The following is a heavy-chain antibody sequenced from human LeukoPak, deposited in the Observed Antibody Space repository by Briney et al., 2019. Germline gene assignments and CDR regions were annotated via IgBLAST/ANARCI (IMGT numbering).Heavy chain of an antibody. CDR1: GHSFTSYW. CDR3: ARGTEVVPAASNWFDP. V-gene: IGHV5-51*01. Sequence: GESLKISCKGSGHSFTSYWIGWVRQMPGKGLEWMGIIYPGDSDTRYSPSFQGQVTISADKSISTAYLQWSSLKASDTAMYYCARGTEVVPAASNWFDPWGQGTLVTVSS. D-gene: IGHD2-2*01. CDR2: IYPGDSDT. J-gene: IGHJ5*02.